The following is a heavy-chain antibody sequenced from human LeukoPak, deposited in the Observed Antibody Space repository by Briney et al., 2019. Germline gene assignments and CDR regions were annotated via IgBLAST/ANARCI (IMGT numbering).Heavy chain of an antibody. CDR2: IIPIFGTA. J-gene: IGHJ6*03. CDR3: ASGPAAILITWASYYYYMDV. CDR1: GGTFSSYA. V-gene: IGHV1-69*13. Sequence: SVKVSCKASGGTFSSYAISWVRQAPGQGLEWMGGIIPIFGTANYAQKFQGRVTITADESTSTAYMELSSLRSEDTAVYYCASGPAAILITWASYYYYMDVWGKGTTVTVSS. D-gene: IGHD2-2*02.